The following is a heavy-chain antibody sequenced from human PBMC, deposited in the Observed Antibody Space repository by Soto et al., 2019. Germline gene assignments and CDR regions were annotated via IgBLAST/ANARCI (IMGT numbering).Heavy chain of an antibody. J-gene: IGHJ6*02. Sequence: GESLKISGKGSGYSFTSYWVTCVRQMPGKGLEWMGRIDPSDSYTNYNPPFQGHVTISVDKSISTAYLQWSSLKASDTAMYYCARLYGGNSGMDVWGQGTTVTVSS. V-gene: IGHV5-10-1*01. CDR1: GYSFTSYW. D-gene: IGHD4-17*01. CDR3: ARLYGGNSGMDV. CDR2: IDPSDSYT.